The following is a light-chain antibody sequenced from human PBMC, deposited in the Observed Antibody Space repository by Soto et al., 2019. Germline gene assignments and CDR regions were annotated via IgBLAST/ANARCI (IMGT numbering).Light chain of an antibody. J-gene: IGKJ5*01. CDR1: QSVSSNN. Sequence: EIVLTQSPGTLSLSPGDTATLSCRASQSVSSNNLAWYHQKPGQTPRLLIYGASSRATGIPDRFSGSGSGTDFTPTISRLEPEDFAVYYCQQYDNSITFGQGTRLEIE. V-gene: IGKV3-20*01. CDR3: QQYDNSIT. CDR2: GAS.